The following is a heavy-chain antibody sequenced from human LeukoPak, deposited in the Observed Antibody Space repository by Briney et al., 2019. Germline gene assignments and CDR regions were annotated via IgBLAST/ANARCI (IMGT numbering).Heavy chain of an antibody. D-gene: IGHD3-10*01. Sequence: GASVKVSCKASGGTFSSYAISWVRQAPGQGLEWMGGIIPIFGTANYAQKFQGRVTTTADESTSTAYMELSSLRSEDTAVYYCASHYYGSGSYDYWGQGTLVTVSS. V-gene: IGHV1-69*13. CDR1: GGTFSSYA. CDR3: ASHYYGSGSYDY. J-gene: IGHJ4*02. CDR2: IIPIFGTA.